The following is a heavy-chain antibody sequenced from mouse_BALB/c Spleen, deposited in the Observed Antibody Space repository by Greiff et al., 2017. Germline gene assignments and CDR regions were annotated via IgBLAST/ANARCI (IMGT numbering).Heavy chain of an antibody. CDR2: ISCYNGAT. Sequence: LVKTGASVKISCKASGYSFTGYYMHWVKQSHGKSLEWIGYISCYNGATSYNQKFKGKATFTVDTSSSTAYMQFNSLTSEDFAVYYCAREALYYGNLAWFAYWGQGTLVTVYA. V-gene: IGHV1S34*01. CDR1: GYSFTGYY. D-gene: IGHD2-1*01. CDR3: AREALYYGNLAWFAY. J-gene: IGHJ3*01.